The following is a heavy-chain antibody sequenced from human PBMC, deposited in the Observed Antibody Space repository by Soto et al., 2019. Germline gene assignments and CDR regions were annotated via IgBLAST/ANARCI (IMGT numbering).Heavy chain of an antibody. D-gene: IGHD3-9*01. CDR1: GYSFTNYW. V-gene: IGHV5-51*01. CDR2: INPADSDT. Sequence: GESLNISCKGSGYSFTNYWIGWVRQMPGKGLEWMGIINPADSDTRYSPSFQGQVTVSVDKSISTAYLQRGSLKASDTAMYYCVRPDSTGYYSHWGQGTPVSVSS. CDR3: VRPDSTGYYSH. J-gene: IGHJ4*02.